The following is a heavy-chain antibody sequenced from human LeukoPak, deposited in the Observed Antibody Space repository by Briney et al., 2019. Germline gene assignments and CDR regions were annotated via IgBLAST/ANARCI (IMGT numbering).Heavy chain of an antibody. CDR2: INPDSGVT. D-gene: IGHD6-19*01. CDR1: GYTFTGSY. CDR3: ARDFGSSSAWYEFDY. V-gene: IGHV1-2*02. J-gene: IGHJ4*02. Sequence: ASVKVSCKASGYTFTGSYIHWVRQAPGQGLEWMGWINPDSGVTKYAQNFQGRVTMTRGTSISTASMEMRSLKSDDTAVYYCARDFGSSSAWYEFDYWGQGTLVTVSS.